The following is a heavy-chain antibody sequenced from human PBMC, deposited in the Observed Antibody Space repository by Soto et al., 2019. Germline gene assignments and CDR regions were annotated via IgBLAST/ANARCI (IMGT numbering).Heavy chain of an antibody. V-gene: IGHV4-30-2*01. CDR2: LYHSGST. CDR1: GGSISSGGSS. Sequence: QLQLQESGSGLVKPSQTLSLTCAVSGGSISSGGSSWSWIRQPPGKGLERIGYLYHSGSTYYNPSLKSRVTISVDRSKNQFSLKLSSVTAADTAVYYCASAGGLGAVAVDSWGQGTLVTVSS. J-gene: IGHJ4*02. D-gene: IGHD6-19*01. CDR3: ASAGGLGAVAVDS.